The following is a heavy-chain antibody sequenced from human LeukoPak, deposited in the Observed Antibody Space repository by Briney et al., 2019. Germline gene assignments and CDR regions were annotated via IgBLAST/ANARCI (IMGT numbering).Heavy chain of an antibody. CDR1: GGSFSDYY. V-gene: IGHV4-34*01. CDR2: VNHSGHT. CDR3: ARVRVAVGVDY. J-gene: IGHJ4*02. Sequence: SETLSLTCAVYGGSFSDYYWSWIRQPPGKGLEWIGEVNHSGHTNYNPSLKSRVTISVDTSKNQFSLRIISVTAADTAVYYCARVRVAVGVDYWGQGNLVTVSS. D-gene: IGHD2-15*01.